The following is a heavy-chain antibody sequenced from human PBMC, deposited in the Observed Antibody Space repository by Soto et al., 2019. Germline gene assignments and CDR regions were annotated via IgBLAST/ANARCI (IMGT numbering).Heavy chain of an antibody. V-gene: IGHV1-2*04. D-gene: IGHD6-13*01. Sequence: ASVKVSCKASGYTFTGYYMHWVRQAPGQGLEWLGWFNLNSGGTNYAQKFQGWVTMTRDTSFSTAYMELSRLRSDDTALYYCARGLYSSTRIYGMDVWGQGTTVTVS. CDR2: FNLNSGGT. CDR3: ARGLYSSTRIYGMDV. J-gene: IGHJ6*02. CDR1: GYTFTGYY.